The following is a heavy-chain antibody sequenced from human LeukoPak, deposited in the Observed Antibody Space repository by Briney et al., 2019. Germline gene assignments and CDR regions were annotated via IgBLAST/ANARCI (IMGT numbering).Heavy chain of an antibody. Sequence: ASVKVSCKASGYTFTSYAMNWVRQAPGQGLEWMGWINTNTGNPTYAQGFTGRFVFSLDTSVSTAYLQISSLKAEDTAVYYCARGSHIVVVTAPQGPYYYYYYYMDVWGEGTTVTVSS. CDR3: ARGSHIVVVTAPQGPYYYYYYYMDV. CDR2: INTNTGNP. J-gene: IGHJ6*03. D-gene: IGHD2-21*02. CDR1: GYTFTSYA. V-gene: IGHV7-4-1*02.